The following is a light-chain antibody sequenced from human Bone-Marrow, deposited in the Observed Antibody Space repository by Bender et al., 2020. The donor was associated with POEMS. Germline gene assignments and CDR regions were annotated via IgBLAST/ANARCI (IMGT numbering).Light chain of an antibody. CDR2: KTF. Sequence: QSVLTQPPSVSGTPGQRVIISCSGSSSNIGNNSVCWYQQLPGTAPKLLMYKTFDRPSGIPERFSGSKSDTAASLAISGIQSEDEADYYCAAWNDKLNVWVFGGGTKLTVL. V-gene: IGLV1-44*01. J-gene: IGLJ3*02. CDR3: AAWNDKLNVWV. CDR1: SSNIGNNS.